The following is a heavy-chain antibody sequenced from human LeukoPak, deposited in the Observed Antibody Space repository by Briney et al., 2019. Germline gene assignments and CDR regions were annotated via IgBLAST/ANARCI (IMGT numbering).Heavy chain of an antibody. Sequence: PGRSLRLSCAASGFTFSSYAMHWVRQAPGKGLEWVSAIYSGGSTYYADSVKGRFTISRDNSKNTLYLQMNSLRAEDTAVYYCARSRDGYNGLFDPWGQGTLVTVSS. V-gene: IGHV3-53*01. D-gene: IGHD5-24*01. CDR2: IYSGGST. CDR3: ARSRDGYNGLFDP. J-gene: IGHJ5*02. CDR1: GFTFSSYA.